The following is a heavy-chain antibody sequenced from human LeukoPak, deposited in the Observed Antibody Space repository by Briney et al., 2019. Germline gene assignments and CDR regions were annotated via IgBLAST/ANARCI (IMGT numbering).Heavy chain of an antibody. CDR1: GYTFTSYT. Sequence: GASVKVSCKASGYTFTSYTINWVRQAPGQGLEWLGWISVFNGDTNYAQKFQGRVTMTTDTSTSTAYMELRSLRSDDTAMYFCARDPRVYCSGGRCFPPFEYWGQGTLVTVSS. CDR2: ISVFNGDT. V-gene: IGHV1-18*01. J-gene: IGHJ4*02. CDR3: ARDPRVYCSGGRCFPPFEY. D-gene: IGHD2-15*01.